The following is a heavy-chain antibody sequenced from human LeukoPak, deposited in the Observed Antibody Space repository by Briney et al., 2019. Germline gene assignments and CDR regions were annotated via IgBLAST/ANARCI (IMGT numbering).Heavy chain of an antibody. CDR3: ARDPGATVRGVMSDI. J-gene: IGHJ3*02. CDR1: GFTFDDYG. CDR2: INWNGGST. D-gene: IGHD3-10*01. V-gene: IGHV3-20*04. Sequence: GGSLRLSCAASGFTFDDYGMSWVRQAPGKGLEWVSGINWNGGSTGYADSVKGRFTISRGNAKNSLYLQMNSLRAEDAALYYCARDPGATVRGVMSDIWGQGTMVTVSS.